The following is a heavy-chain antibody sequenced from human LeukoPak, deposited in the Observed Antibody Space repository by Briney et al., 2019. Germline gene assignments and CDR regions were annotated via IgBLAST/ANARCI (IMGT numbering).Heavy chain of an antibody. CDR1: GFTFSNAW. J-gene: IGHJ3*02. CDR3: TTRFLEWLPRGFDAFDI. D-gene: IGHD3-3*01. CDR2: IKSKTDGGTT. Sequence: GGSLRLSCAASGFTFSNAWMSWVRQAPGKGLEWVGRIKSKTDGGTTDYAAPVKGRFTISRDDSKNTLYLQMNSLKTEDTAVYYCTTRFLEWLPRGFDAFDIWGQGAMVTVSS. V-gene: IGHV3-15*01.